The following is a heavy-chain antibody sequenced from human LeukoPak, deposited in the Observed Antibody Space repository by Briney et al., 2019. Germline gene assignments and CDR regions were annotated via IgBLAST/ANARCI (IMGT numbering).Heavy chain of an antibody. CDR3: TRRLVGATGNNWFDP. D-gene: IGHD1-26*01. Sequence: GGSLTLSCAASGFTFSGSAMHWVRQASGKGLEWVGRIRSKANSYATAYAASVKGRFTISRDDSKNTAYLRMNSLKTEDTAVYYCTRRLVGATGNNWFDPWGQGTLVTVSS. CDR1: GFTFSGSA. J-gene: IGHJ5*02. CDR2: IRSKANSYAT. V-gene: IGHV3-73*01.